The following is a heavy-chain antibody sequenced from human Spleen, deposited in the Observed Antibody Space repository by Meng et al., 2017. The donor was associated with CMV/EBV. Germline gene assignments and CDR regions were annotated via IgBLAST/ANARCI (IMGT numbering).Heavy chain of an antibody. CDR1: GGSFGSSYYY. D-gene: IGHD2-21*02. CDR2: ISYSGNT. Sequence: SLTCTFSGGSFGSSYYYWGWIRQPPGKGLQWIGSISYSGNTYYNPSLKSRVTLSVDTSKNQFPLKMTSVIAADTALYYCASGAWYFQAWGQGTLVTVSS. V-gene: IGHV4-39*01. J-gene: IGHJ1*01. CDR3: ASGAWYFQA.